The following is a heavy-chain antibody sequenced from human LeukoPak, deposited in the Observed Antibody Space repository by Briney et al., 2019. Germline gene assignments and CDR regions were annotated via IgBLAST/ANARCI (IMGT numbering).Heavy chain of an antibody. CDR1: GGSMTNYY. Sequence: SETLSLTCSVSGGSMTNYYWRWIRQPPGKGLEWIGYIYYSGTTNYNPSLKSRVTISVDTSKTQFSVKLTSVTAADTAVYYCARGGWSMDYWGRGKLVTVSS. D-gene: IGHD6-19*01. V-gene: IGHV4-59*01. CDR3: ARGGWSMDY. J-gene: IGHJ4*02. CDR2: IYYSGTT.